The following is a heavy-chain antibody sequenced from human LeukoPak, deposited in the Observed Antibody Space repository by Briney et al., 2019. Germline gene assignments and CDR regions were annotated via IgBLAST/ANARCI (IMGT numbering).Heavy chain of an antibody. D-gene: IGHD2-2*01. CDR3: ARDPTSDIYCSSTSCSHNRYYYMDV. CDR2: IWYDGSNK. Sequence: GGSLRLSCAASGFSFSSYGMHWVRQAPGKGLEWVAVIWYDGSNKYYADSVKGRFTISRDNSKNTLYLQMNSLRAEDTAVHYCARDPTSDIYCSSTSCSHNRYYYMDVWGKGTTVTVSS. CDR1: GFSFSSYG. J-gene: IGHJ6*03. V-gene: IGHV3-33*01.